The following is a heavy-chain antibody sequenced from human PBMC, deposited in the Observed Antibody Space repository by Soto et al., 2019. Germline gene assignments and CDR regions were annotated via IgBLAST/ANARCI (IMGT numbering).Heavy chain of an antibody. CDR3: AREIVGATTAHFDY. J-gene: IGHJ4*02. Sequence: EVQLVESGGGLIQPGGSLRLSCAASGFTVSSNYMSWVRQAPGKGLEWVSVIYSGGSTYYADSVKGRFTISRDNSKNTLYLQMNSLRAEDTAVYYCAREIVGATTAHFDYWGQGTLVTVSS. CDR2: IYSGGST. V-gene: IGHV3-53*01. D-gene: IGHD1-26*01. CDR1: GFTVSSNY.